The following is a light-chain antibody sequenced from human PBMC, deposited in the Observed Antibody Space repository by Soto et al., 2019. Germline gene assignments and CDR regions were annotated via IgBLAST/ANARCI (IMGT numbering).Light chain of an antibody. CDR3: QQSYSTPLT. CDR1: QSISSY. CDR2: AAS. J-gene: IGKJ4*01. V-gene: IGKV1-39*01. Sequence: EILLPQSPASLSVSPGERATLSGRASQSISSYLNWYQQKPGKAPKLLIYAASSLQSGVPSRFSGSGSGTDFTLTISSLQPEDFATYYCQQSYSTPLTFGGGTKVDI.